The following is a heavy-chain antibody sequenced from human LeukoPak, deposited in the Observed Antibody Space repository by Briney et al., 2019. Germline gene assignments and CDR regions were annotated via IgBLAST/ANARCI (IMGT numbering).Heavy chain of an antibody. J-gene: IGHJ6*02. CDR2: FDPEDGET. CDR1: GYTLTELS. CDR3: ATECAAAGTHFYYYYGMDV. Sequence: ASVKVSCKVSGYTLTELSMHWVRQAPGKGLEWMGGFDPEDGETIYAQKFQGRVTMTEDTSTDTAYMELSSLRSEDTAVYYCATECAAAGTHFYYYYGMDVWGQGTTVTVSS. D-gene: IGHD6-13*01. V-gene: IGHV1-24*01.